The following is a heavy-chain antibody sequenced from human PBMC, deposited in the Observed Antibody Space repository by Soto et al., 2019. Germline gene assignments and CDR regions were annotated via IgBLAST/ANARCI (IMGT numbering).Heavy chain of an antibody. D-gene: IGHD2-2*01. CDR1: GGTFSSYT. J-gene: IGHJ3*02. V-gene: IGHV1-69*04. Sequence: SVKVSCKASGGTFSSYTISLVRQAPGQGLEWMGRIIPILGIANYAQKFQGRVTITADKSTSTAYMELSSLRAEDTAVYYCAREGYCSSTSCYQLEPSQIHAFDIWGQGTMVTVSS. CDR2: IIPILGIA. CDR3: AREGYCSSTSCYQLEPSQIHAFDI.